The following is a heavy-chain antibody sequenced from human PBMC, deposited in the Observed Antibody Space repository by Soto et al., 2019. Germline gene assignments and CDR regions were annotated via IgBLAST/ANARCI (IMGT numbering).Heavy chain of an antibody. CDR1: GLAFSTSW. V-gene: IGHV3-7*04. D-gene: IGHD3-16*01. CDR3: ARAPYFGAIAY. J-gene: IGHJ4*02. Sequence: EVQLVESGGGLVQPGGSLRLSCGASGLAFSTSWMAWVRQAPGKGLEWVAELNPDGSVKTYVDAVRGRVTISRDNAKKSAYLQMNSLRVEDTAIYYCARAPYFGAIAYWGRGTLVTVSP. CDR2: LNPDGSVK.